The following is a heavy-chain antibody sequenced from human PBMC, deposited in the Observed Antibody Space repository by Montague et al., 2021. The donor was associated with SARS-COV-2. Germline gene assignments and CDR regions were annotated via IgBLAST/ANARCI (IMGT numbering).Heavy chain of an antibody. J-gene: IGHJ4*02. CDR2: KYYSGST. D-gene: IGHD3-3*01. Sequence: SETLSLTCTVSGASISSRSYYWGWIRQPPGKGLEWIGFKYYSGSTYYNPTLKSQVTISVDTSKNQFSLKLSSVTAAGTAVYYCATLRSSITIFGVVQGYYFDDWGQGTLVTVSS. CDR1: GASISSRSYY. V-gene: IGHV4-39*01. CDR3: ATLRSSITIFGVVQGYYFDD.